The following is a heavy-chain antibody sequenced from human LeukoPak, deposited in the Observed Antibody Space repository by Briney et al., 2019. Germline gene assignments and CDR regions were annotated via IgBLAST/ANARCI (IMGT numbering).Heavy chain of an antibody. CDR3: ASSEAGSSSWYGNWFDP. V-gene: IGHV1-69*04. CDR1: GGTFSSYA. CDR2: FIPIFGIA. Sequence: SVKVSCKASGGTFSSYAISWVRQAPGQGLEWMGRFIPIFGIANYAQKFQGRVTITADKSTSTAYMELSSLRSEDTAVYYCASSEAGSSSWYGNWFDPWGQGTLVTVSS. J-gene: IGHJ5*02. D-gene: IGHD6-13*01.